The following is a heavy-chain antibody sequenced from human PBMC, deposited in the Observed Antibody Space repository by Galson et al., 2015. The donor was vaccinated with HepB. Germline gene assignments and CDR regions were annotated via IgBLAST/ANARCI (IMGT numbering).Heavy chain of an antibody. V-gene: IGHV1-3*01. Sequence: SVKVSCKASGYILTSFAIHWVRQAPGQRLEWMGWINAANGNTKYSQRFQGRVTITRDAPASTAYMELSSLRSEDTAVYYCARDLGIVAVPAGLDYWGQGTPVTVSS. CDR3: ARDLGIVAVPAGLDY. D-gene: IGHD2-2*01. CDR2: INAANGNT. CDR1: GYILTSFA. J-gene: IGHJ4*02.